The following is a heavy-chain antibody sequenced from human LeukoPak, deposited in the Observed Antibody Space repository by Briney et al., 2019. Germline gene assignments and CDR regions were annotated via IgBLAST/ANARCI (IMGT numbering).Heavy chain of an antibody. D-gene: IGHD4-17*01. CDR3: AKDAQKDYGDYVA. Sequence: PGGSLRLSCAASGFTFSSYGMHWVRQAPGKGLEWVAVISYDGSNKYYADSVKGRFTISRDNSKNTLYLQMNSLRAEDTAVYYCAKDAQKDYGDYVAWGQGTLVTVSS. J-gene: IGHJ4*02. CDR2: ISYDGSNK. V-gene: IGHV3-30*18. CDR1: GFTFSSYG.